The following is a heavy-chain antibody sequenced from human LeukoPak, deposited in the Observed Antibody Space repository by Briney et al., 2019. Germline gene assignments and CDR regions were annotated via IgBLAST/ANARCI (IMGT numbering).Heavy chain of an antibody. CDR3: ARGARPLHYYDSSGYYWGTERHYYFDY. J-gene: IGHJ4*02. CDR1: GGSFSGYY. Sequence: TSSETLSLTCAVYGGSFSGYYWSWIRQPPGKGLEWIGEINHSGSTNYNPSLKSRVTISVDTSKNQFSLKLSSVTAADTAVYYSARGARPLHYYDSSGYYWGTERHYYFDYWGQGTLVTVSS. V-gene: IGHV4-34*01. D-gene: IGHD3-22*01. CDR2: INHSGST.